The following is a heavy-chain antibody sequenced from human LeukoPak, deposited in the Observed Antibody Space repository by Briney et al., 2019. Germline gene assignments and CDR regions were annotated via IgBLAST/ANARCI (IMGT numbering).Heavy chain of an antibody. CDR2: INPSGGST. Sequence: AASVKVSCKASGYAFTTYYMHWVRQAPGQGLEWMGIINPSGGSTSYAQKFQGRVTMTRDRSTSTVYMELSSLRSEDTAVYYCARGGYSNRNWFDPWGQGTLVTVSS. V-gene: IGHV1-46*01. CDR1: GYAFTTYY. J-gene: IGHJ5*02. CDR3: ARGGYSNRNWFDP. D-gene: IGHD6-13*01.